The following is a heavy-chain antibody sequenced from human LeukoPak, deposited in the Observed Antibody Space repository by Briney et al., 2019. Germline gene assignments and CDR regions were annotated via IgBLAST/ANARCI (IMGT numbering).Heavy chain of an antibody. V-gene: IGHV4-30-2*01. CDR3: ARDLRGYSYGYLDF. CDR1: GGSINSGAYS. CDR2: IYHSGST. Sequence: SQTLSLTCTVSGGSINSGAYSWSWIRKPPGKGLEWIGYIYHSGSTYYNPSLKSRVTISVDTSKNQFSLKLSSVIAADTAVYFCARDLRGYSYGYLDFWGQGTLVTVSS. D-gene: IGHD5-18*01. J-gene: IGHJ4*02.